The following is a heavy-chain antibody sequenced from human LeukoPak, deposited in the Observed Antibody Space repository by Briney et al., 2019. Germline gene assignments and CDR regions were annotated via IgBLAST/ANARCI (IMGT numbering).Heavy chain of an antibody. CDR3: ARRLYYDSSGYTNDY. CDR1: GGSISSYY. J-gene: IGHJ4*02. V-gene: IGHV4-34*01. CDR2: INHSGST. D-gene: IGHD3-22*01. Sequence: ETLSLTCTVSGGSISSYYWSWIRQPPGKGLEWIGEINHSGSTNYNPSLKSRVTISVDTSKNQFSLKLSSVTAADTAVYYCARRLYYDSSGYTNDYWGQGTLVTVSS.